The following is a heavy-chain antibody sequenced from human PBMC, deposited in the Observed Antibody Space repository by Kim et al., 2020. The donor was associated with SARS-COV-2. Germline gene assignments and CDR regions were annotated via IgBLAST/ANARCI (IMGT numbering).Heavy chain of an antibody. J-gene: IGHJ4*02. Sequence: PSLKSRVTISVDTSKNQFSLKLSSVTAADTAVYYCARGYSGYDYKGGLDYWGQGTLVTVSS. CDR3: ARGYSGYDYKGGLDY. V-gene: IGHV4-31*02. D-gene: IGHD5-12*01.